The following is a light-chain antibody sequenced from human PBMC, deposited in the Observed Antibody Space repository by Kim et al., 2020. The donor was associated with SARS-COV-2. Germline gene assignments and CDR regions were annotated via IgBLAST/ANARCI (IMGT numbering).Light chain of an antibody. CDR1: NIGGHS. Sequence: APGQTARITCGGNNIGGHSVHWYQQKPGQAPVLVIYYDSDRPSGIPERFSGSKAATTATLTISRVEAGDEADYYCQVWDTDTDDDVFGTGTKVTVL. V-gene: IGLV3-21*01. J-gene: IGLJ1*01. CDR2: YDS. CDR3: QVWDTDTDDDV.